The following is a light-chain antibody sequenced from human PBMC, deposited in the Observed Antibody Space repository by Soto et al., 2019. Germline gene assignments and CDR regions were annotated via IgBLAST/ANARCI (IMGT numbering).Light chain of an antibody. CDR1: LSISGY. Sequence: DIPLTQSPSFLSASVGDRVTMTCRASLSISGYLAWYQQKPGKVPRLLIYSASSLQSGVPSRFSGSGSGTEFTLTISSLQPEDFASYYCQQLDRYPFTFGGGTKVEI. CDR3: QQLDRYPFT. J-gene: IGKJ4*01. V-gene: IGKV1-9*01. CDR2: SAS.